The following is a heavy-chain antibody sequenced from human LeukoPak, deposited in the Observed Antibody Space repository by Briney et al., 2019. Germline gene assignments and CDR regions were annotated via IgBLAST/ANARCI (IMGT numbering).Heavy chain of an antibody. CDR1: GFTVSSNY. CDR3: ARDKRGDGYNYPSFDY. V-gene: IGHV3-53*01. CDR2: IHSGGDT. Sequence: GGSLRLSCAASGFTVSSNYITWVRQAPGKGLEWVSVIHSGGDTYYADSVKGRFTISRDNSKNTLYLQMNSLRAEDTAVYYCARDKRGDGYNYPSFDYWGQGTLVTVSS. D-gene: IGHD5-24*01. J-gene: IGHJ4*02.